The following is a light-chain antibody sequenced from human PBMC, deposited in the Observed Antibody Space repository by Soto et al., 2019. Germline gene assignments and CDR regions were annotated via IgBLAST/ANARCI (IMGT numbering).Light chain of an antibody. CDR1: QSVGSSY. CDR3: HQYTTSAWT. V-gene: IGKV3-20*01. Sequence: EVVLTQSPGTLSLSTGERATLSCRASQSVGSSYLAWYQQKPGQAPRVLIYGTSSRATGIPDRFSGSGSGTDFSLTISRLEPEDFAVYYCHQYTTSAWTFGQGTKVEIE. CDR2: GTS. J-gene: IGKJ1*01.